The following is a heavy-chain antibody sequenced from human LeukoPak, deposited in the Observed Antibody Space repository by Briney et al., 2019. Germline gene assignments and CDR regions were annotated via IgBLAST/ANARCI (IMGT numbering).Heavy chain of an antibody. J-gene: IGHJ4*02. V-gene: IGHV3-9*01. CDR1: GFTFDDDA. CDR3: ARDSSSWYYFDY. CDR2: ISWNSGSI. Sequence: GGSLRLSCAASGFTFDDDAMHWVRQARGKGLEWVSGISWNSGSIGYADSVKGRFTISRDNAKNSLYLQMNSLRAVDTAVYYCARDSSSWYYFDYWGQGTLVTVSS. D-gene: IGHD6-13*01.